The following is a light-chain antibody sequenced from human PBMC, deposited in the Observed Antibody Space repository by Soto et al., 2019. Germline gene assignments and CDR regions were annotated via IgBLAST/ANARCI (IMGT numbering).Light chain of an antibody. Sequence: DIQMTQSPSSLSASVGDRVTITCRASQSISSYLNWYQQKPGKAPNLLIYGASSLQSGVPSRFSGSGSGTDFTLTISSLPPEDFATYYCQQSYSITPTFGGGTKVEIK. CDR1: QSISSY. J-gene: IGKJ4*01. CDR2: GAS. CDR3: QQSYSITPT. V-gene: IGKV1-39*01.